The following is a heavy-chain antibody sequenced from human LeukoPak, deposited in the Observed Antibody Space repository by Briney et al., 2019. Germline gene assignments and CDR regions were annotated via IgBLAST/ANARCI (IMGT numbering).Heavy chain of an antibody. CDR3: AKSHRSITMVRGTIDY. V-gene: IGHV3-23*01. J-gene: IGHJ4*02. D-gene: IGHD3-10*01. CDR1: GFTFSSYA. Sequence: GGSLGLSCAASGFTFSSYAMSWVRQAPGKGLEWVSAISGSGGSTYYADSVKGRFTISRDNSKNTLYLQMNSLRAEDTAVYYCAKSHRSITMVRGTIDYWGQGTLVTVSS. CDR2: ISGSGGST.